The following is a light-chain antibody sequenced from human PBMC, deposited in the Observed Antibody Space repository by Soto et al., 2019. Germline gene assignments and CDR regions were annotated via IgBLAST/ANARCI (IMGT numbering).Light chain of an antibody. CDR2: DAS. Sequence: EIVMTQSPATLSVSPGERATLSCRASQSLSTNLAWYQQQPGQAPRLLIYDASNRATGIPARFSGSGSGTDFTLTISRLEPEDFAVYYCQQDGRSPLTFGGGTKVDIK. CDR3: QQDGRSPLT. V-gene: IGKV3-20*01. J-gene: IGKJ4*01. CDR1: QSLSTN.